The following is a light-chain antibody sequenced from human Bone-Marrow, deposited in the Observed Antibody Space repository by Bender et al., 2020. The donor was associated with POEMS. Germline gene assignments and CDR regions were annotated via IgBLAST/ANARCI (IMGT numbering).Light chain of an antibody. CDR3: SAWDDSMSGWV. CDR2: YDD. V-gene: IGLV1-36*01. Sequence: QSVVTQPPSLSEAPRQRVTISCSGSSSNIGNHGVNWYQQLPGEAPKLLIYYDDLLTPGVSDRFYASKSGTSHSMAISELQSEDEALYYCSAWDDSMSGWVFGGGTKLAVL. CDR1: SSNIGNHG. J-gene: IGLJ3*02.